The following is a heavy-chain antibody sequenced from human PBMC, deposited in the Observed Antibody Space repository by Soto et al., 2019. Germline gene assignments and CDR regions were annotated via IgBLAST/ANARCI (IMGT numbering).Heavy chain of an antibody. J-gene: IGHJ5*02. CDR2: MSANNGNT. D-gene: IGHD4-17*01. CDR1: GYTFTSYD. CDR3: ARDVRTTVTTSGVFDP. V-gene: IGHV1-8*01. Sequence: ASVKVSCKASGYTFTSYDINWVRQATGQGLEWMGWMSANNGNTGYAQKFQGRVTMTTDTSTSTAYMELRSLRSDDTAVYYCARDVRTTVTTSGVFDPWGQGTLVTVSS.